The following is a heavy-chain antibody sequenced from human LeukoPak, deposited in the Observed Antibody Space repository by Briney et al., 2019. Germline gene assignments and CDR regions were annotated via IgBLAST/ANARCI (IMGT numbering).Heavy chain of an antibody. V-gene: IGHV4-39*07. CDR2: IHYSGST. CDR1: GFSISTSNYY. CDR3: ARCYYYYYYMDV. J-gene: IGHJ6*03. Sequence: SGTLSLSCAVSGFSISTSNYYWGWIRQPPGKGLEWIGTIHYSGSTYYNPSLKSRVTISVDTNKNQISLKLSSVTAADTAVYYCARCYYYYYYMDVWGKGTTVTVSS.